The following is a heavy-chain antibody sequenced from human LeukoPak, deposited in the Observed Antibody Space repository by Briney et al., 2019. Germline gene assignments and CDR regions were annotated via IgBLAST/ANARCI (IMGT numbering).Heavy chain of an antibody. CDR3: ARRGMVGATTIFGYFDS. Sequence: SETLSLTCTVSGGSISTYFWSWIRQPPGKGLEWIGYIYYSGSTNYNPSLKSRVTISVDTSKDQFSLKLSSVTAADTAVYYCARRGMVGATTIFGYFDSWGQGTLVTVSS. J-gene: IGHJ4*02. CDR2: IYYSGST. V-gene: IGHV4-59*01. D-gene: IGHD1-26*01. CDR1: GGSISTYF.